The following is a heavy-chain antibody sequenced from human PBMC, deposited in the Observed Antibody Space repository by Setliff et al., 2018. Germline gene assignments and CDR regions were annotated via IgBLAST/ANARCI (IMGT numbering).Heavy chain of an antibody. CDR3: TRARDRSGYWDFDH. J-gene: IGHJ4*02. V-gene: IGHV3-7*03. CDR1: GFTFPTYW. Sequence: GESLKISCKGSGFTFPTYWMTWVRQAPGKGLEWVANIKGDEGEKYYVDSVKGRFTISRDDSKNSLYLQMNSLKTEDTAVYYCTRARDRSGYWDFDHWGQGTLVTVSS. CDR2: IKGDEGEK. D-gene: IGHD3-3*01.